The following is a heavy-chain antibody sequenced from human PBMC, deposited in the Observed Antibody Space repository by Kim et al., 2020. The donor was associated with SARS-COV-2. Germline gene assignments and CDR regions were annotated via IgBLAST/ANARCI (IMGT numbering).Heavy chain of an antibody. CDR2: ISNDETYK. V-gene: IGHV3-30*03. CDR1: GFSFSSRG. Sequence: GGSLRLSCAASGFSFSSRGIHWVRQAPGKGLEWVAVISNDETYKNYAASVKGRFTISRDNSNNTVDLQMNSLRVEDTAVYYCARAREKSFDYWGQGTLVTVSS. CDR3: ARAREKSFDY. J-gene: IGHJ4*02.